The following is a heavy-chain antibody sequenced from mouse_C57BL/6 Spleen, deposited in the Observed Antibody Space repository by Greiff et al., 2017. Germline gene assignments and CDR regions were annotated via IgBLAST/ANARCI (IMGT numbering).Heavy chain of an antibody. CDR3: ARVGLITTVVATDY. Sequence: VQLQQSGPELVKPGASVKMSCKASGYTFTDYNMNWVKQSHGKSLEWIGYINPNNGGTSYNQKFKGKATLTVNKSSSTAYMELRSLTSEDSAVYYCARVGLITTVVATDYWGQGTTLTVSS. CDR2: INPNNGGT. V-gene: IGHV1-22*01. J-gene: IGHJ2*01. CDR1: GYTFTDYN. D-gene: IGHD1-1*01.